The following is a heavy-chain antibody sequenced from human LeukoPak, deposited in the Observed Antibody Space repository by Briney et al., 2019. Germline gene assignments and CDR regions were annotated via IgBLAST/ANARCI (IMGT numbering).Heavy chain of an antibody. CDR1: GFTFSSYS. CDR3: ARDRSNNWNVGWFDP. D-gene: IGHD1-20*01. Sequence: PGGSLRLSCAASGFTFSSYSMNWVRQAPGKGLEWVSSISSSSSYIYYADSVKGRFTISRDNAKNSLYLQMNSLRAEDTAVYYCARDRSNNWNVGWFDPWGQGTLVTVSS. J-gene: IGHJ5*02. V-gene: IGHV3-21*01. CDR2: ISSSSSYI.